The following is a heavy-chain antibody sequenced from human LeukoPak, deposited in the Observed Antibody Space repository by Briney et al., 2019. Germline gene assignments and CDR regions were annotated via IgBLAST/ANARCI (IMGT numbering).Heavy chain of an antibody. CDR3: ARDRVVVVTASFDY. CDR1: GFTFDDYG. V-gene: IGHV3-20*03. D-gene: IGHD2-21*02. Sequence: GGSLRLSSAASGFTFDDYGMSWVRQAPGKGLEWVSGINWNGGSTGYADSVKGRFTISRDNAKNSLYLQMNSLRAEDTALYYCARDRVVVVTASFDYWGQGTLVTVSS. J-gene: IGHJ4*02. CDR2: INWNGGST.